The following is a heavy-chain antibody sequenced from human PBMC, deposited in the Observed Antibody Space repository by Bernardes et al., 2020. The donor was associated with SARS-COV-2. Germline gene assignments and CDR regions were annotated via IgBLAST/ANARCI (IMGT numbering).Heavy chain of an antibody. CDR3: VRWRWQQSEFDY. CDR1: GFTFSSHW. CDR2: INQDGSKK. D-gene: IGHD3-3*01. Sequence: GSLRLSCVASGFTFSSHWMTWIRQAPGKGLEEVAHINQDGSKKHYVESMEGRLTISRDNAKNSQYLQMSSLRAEDTAVYYCVRWRWQQSEFDYWGQGTTVTVSS. V-gene: IGHV3-7*01. J-gene: IGHJ4*02.